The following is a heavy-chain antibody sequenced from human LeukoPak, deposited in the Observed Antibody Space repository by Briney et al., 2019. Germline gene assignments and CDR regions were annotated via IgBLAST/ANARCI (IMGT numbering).Heavy chain of an antibody. V-gene: IGHV1-18*01. Sequence: ASVKVSCKASGYTFTSYGISWVRQAPGQGLEWMGWISAYNGNTNYAQKLQGRVTMTTDTSTSTAYVELRSLRSDDTAVYYCARSSGWYPLFDYWGQGTLVTVSS. J-gene: IGHJ4*02. CDR2: ISAYNGNT. D-gene: IGHD6-19*01. CDR1: GYTFTSYG. CDR3: ARSSGWYPLFDY.